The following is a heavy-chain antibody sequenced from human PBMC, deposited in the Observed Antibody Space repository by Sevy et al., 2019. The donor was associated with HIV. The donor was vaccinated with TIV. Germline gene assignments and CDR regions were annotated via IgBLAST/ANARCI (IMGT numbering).Heavy chain of an antibody. J-gene: IGHJ4*02. Sequence: GGPVGLSCAASGSAFYSYSMSWIRELQGMGRSWGETLSFGCGKINKADSVKTRFTISRDNSKNSFYLQLDNLRVEDTALYYCAREGCTRPHDYWGQRTRVTVSS. CDR2: LSFGCGKI. CDR3: AREGCTRPHDY. V-gene: IGHV3-23*01. CDR1: GSAFYSYS. D-gene: IGHD2-8*01.